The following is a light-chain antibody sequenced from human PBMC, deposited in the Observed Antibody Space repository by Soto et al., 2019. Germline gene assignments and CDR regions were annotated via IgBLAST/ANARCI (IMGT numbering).Light chain of an antibody. Sequence: EIVLTQSPGTLSLSPGERATLSCRASQSVSSSYLAWYQQQPRQAPRLLIYGASSRATGIPDRFSGSGCGTDFTLTISRLEPEDFAVYYCQEYGSSLTWTFGQGTKVEIK. J-gene: IGKJ1*01. CDR3: QEYGSSLTWT. V-gene: IGKV3-20*01. CDR1: QSVSSSY. CDR2: GAS.